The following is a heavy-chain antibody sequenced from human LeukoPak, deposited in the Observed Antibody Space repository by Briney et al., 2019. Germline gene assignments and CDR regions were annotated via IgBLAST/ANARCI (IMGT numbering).Heavy chain of an antibody. CDR3: ARVTYSSSWYPFDY. D-gene: IGHD6-13*01. CDR2: IYYSGST. CDR1: GGSISSGGYY. Sequence: SETLSLTCTVSGGSISSGGYYWSWIRQHPGKGLEWIGYIYYSGSTYYNPSLKSRVTISVDTSKNQFSLKLSSVTPADTAVYYCARVTYSSSWYPFDYWGQGTLSPSPQ. V-gene: IGHV4-31*03. J-gene: IGHJ4*02.